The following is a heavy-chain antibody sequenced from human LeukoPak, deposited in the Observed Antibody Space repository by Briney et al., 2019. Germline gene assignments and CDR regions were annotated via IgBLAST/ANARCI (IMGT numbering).Heavy chain of an antibody. D-gene: IGHD3-10*01. CDR3: ANTLYVGELLSRFDP. CDR2: ISGSGGST. J-gene: IGHJ5*02. Sequence: HAGGSLRLSCAASGFPFSDYAMSWVRQAPGKGLEWVSVISGSGGSTHYADSVKGRFSISRDNSKNTLYLQMNSLRAEDTAIYYCANTLYVGELLSRFDPWGQGTLVTVSS. V-gene: IGHV3-23*01. CDR1: GFPFSDYA.